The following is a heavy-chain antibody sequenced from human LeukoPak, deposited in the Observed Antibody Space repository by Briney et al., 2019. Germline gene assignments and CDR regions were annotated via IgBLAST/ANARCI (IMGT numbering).Heavy chain of an antibody. V-gene: IGHV4-61*08. CDR2: IYYSGST. Sequence: SETLSLTCTVSGGSINSGGYYWSWIRQHPGKGLEWIGYIYYSGSTNYNPSLKSRVTISVDTSKNQFSLKLSSVTAADTAVYYCARVAPTWKWLRGAYDAFDIWGQGTMVTVSS. J-gene: IGHJ3*02. CDR3: ARVAPTWKWLRGAYDAFDI. CDR1: GGSINSGGYY. D-gene: IGHD5-12*01.